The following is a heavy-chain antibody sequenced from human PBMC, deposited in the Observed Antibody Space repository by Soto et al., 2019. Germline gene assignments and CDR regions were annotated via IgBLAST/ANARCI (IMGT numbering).Heavy chain of an antibody. D-gene: IGHD2-15*01. CDR2: LSGGGGST. J-gene: IGHJ2*01. V-gene: IGHV3-23*01. Sequence: GGSLRLSCAASGFTFGSNAMSWVRQAPGKGLEWVSGLSGGGGSTYYAHSVRGRFTTSRDNSKNTLYLYLNSLRAEDTAMYYCAESFFPDSASSNLYFVLLRRGTLVT. CDR1: GFTFGSNA. CDR3: AESFFPDSASSNLYFVL.